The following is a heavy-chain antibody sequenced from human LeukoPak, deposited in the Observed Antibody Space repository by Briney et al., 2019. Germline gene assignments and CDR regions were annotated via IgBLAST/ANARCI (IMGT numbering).Heavy chain of an antibody. J-gene: IGHJ4*02. D-gene: IGHD2-15*01. CDR1: GGSVSSGSYY. CDR3: ARDDIV. V-gene: IGHV4-61*01. CDR2: IYYSGST. Sequence: SETLSHTCTVSGGSVSSGSYYWSWIRQPPGKGLEWIGYIYYSGSTNYNPSLKSRVTISVDTSKNQFSLKLSSVTAADTAVYYCARDDIVWGQGTLVTVSS.